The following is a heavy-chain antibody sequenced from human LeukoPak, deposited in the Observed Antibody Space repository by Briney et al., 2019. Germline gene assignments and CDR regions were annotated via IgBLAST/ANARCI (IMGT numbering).Heavy chain of an antibody. D-gene: IGHD2-8*01. Sequence: GRSLRLSCAPSGFTFSSYAMHCVRQAPGKGLGWVAFISYDGSNKYYADSVKGRLSISRENSKNTMYLQMNSLRGEDTAVYYCARGASDIVLMVYAIDGLDYWGQGTLVTVSS. V-gene: IGHV3-30-3*01. CDR2: ISYDGSNK. CDR1: GFTFSSYA. CDR3: ARGASDIVLMVYAIDGLDY. J-gene: IGHJ4*02.